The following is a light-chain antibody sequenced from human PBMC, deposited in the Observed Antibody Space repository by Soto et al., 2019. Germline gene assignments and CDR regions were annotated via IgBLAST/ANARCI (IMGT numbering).Light chain of an antibody. V-gene: IGKV3-11*01. CDR3: QQRSNWLSIT. CDR2: DAS. Sequence: EIVLTQSPATLSLSPGERATLSCRASQSVSSYLAWYQQKPGQAPRLLIYDASNRATGIPVRFSGSGSGPDFTLTISSLEPEDFAVYYCQQRSNWLSITFGQGTRLEIK. CDR1: QSVSSY. J-gene: IGKJ5*01.